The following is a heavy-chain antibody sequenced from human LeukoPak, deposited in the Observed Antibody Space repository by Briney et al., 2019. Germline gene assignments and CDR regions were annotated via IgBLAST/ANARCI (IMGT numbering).Heavy chain of an antibody. D-gene: IGHD1-26*01. CDR2: IRGSGDNT. CDR3: AKDTFRRPYSGSQSH. CDR1: GFTFSSYG. Sequence: GGSLRLSCAASGFTFSSYGMNWVRQAPGKGLEWVSAIRGSGDNTYYADSVKGRFTISRDNSKNTLYLQMNSLRAEDTAVYYCAKDTFRRPYSGSQSHWGQGTLVTVSS. J-gene: IGHJ4*02. V-gene: IGHV3-23*01.